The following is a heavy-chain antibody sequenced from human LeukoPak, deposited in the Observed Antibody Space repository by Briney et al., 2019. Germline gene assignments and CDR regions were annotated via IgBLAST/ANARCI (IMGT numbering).Heavy chain of an antibody. D-gene: IGHD2/OR15-2a*01. CDR3: ATDPDSDLSP. V-gene: IGHV3-64*01. J-gene: IGHJ5*02. CDR1: GFTFSSYA. CDR2: ISSNGGST. Sequence: PGGSLRLSCAASGFTFSSYAMHWVRQAPGKGLEYVSAISSNGGSTYYANSVKGRFTISRDNSKNTLYLQMNSLRAEDTAVYYCATDPDSDLSPWGQGTLVTVSS.